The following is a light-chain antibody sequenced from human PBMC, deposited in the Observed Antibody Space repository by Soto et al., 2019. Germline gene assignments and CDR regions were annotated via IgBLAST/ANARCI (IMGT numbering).Light chain of an antibody. V-gene: IGKV1-39*01. CDR3: QQTYTTPPGT. Sequence: DLQMTQSPSSLSASVGDRVTITCRASQSISSYLNWYHHKPGKAPKLLIYAASSLQSGVPSRFSGSGSGTDFTLTISSLQPEDFATYYCQQTYTTPPGTFGQGTKVEIE. CDR2: AAS. J-gene: IGKJ1*01. CDR1: QSISSY.